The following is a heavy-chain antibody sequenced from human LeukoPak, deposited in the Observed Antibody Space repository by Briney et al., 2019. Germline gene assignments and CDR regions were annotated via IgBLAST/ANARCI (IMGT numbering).Heavy chain of an antibody. D-gene: IGHD6-19*01. V-gene: IGHV1-46*01. CDR1: GYTFTSYY. CDR2: INPSGGST. CDR3: ARGNIGVAGHENWFDP. Sequence: GASVKVSCKASGYTFTSYYMHWVRQAPGQGLEWMGIINPSGGSTSYAQKFQGRVTMTRDMSTSTVYMELSSLRSEDTAVYYCARGNIGVAGHENWFDPWGQGTLVTVSS. J-gene: IGHJ5*02.